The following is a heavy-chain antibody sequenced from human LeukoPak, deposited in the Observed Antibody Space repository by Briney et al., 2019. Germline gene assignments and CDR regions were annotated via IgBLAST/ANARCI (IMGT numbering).Heavy chain of an antibody. Sequence: GGSLRLSCAASGFSFVSYWMNWVRQAPGKGLEWVANIDQDGSEKHYVDSVKGRLTISRDNAKNSLSLQMNSLRAEDTAVYYCARIGYSSSSFDYWGQGTLVTVSS. V-gene: IGHV3-7*01. D-gene: IGHD6-13*01. CDR2: IDQDGSEK. CDR3: ARIGYSSSSFDY. CDR1: GFSFVSYW. J-gene: IGHJ4*02.